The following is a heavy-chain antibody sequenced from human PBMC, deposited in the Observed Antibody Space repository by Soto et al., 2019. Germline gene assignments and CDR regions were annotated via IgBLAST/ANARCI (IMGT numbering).Heavy chain of an antibody. D-gene: IGHD1-26*01. CDR2: ISGDGNDK. CDR1: GFIFRNFG. J-gene: IGHJ4*02. V-gene: IGHV3-30*03. Sequence: QVQLVESGGGVVQPGRSLRLSCAASGFIFRNFGMHWVRRAPGKGLEWVATISGDGNDKCYPDSMKGRFTISRDNFNNTLYLQLNSLRPEDTAVYHCVQGASTAHQPLDSWGQGVLVTVSS. CDR3: VQGASTAHQPLDS.